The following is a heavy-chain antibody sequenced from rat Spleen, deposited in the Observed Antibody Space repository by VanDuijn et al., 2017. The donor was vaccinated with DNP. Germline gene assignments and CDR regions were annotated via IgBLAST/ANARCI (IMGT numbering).Heavy chain of an antibody. V-gene: IGHV3-1*01. Sequence: EVQLQESGPGLVKPSQSLSLTCSVTGYSITSSYRWNWIRKFPGNKLEWIGQISYSGSTSYNPSLKSRISITRDTSKNQFFLQLNSVTTEDTATYYCARGTYYFDYWGQGVMVTVSS. CDR3: ARGTYYFDY. CDR1: GYSITSSY. CDR2: ISYSGST. J-gene: IGHJ2*01.